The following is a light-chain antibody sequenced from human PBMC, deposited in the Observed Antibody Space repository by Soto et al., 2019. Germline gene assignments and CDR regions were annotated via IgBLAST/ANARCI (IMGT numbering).Light chain of an antibody. CDR2: AAS. J-gene: IGKJ5*01. CDR1: QGISSW. CDR3: QQSYSTPPIS. V-gene: IGKV1-12*01. Sequence: DIQMTKRPSPVSSSIGGSVTITCXLSQGISSWLAWYQQKPGKAPKVLIYAASSLQSGVPSRFSGSGSGTEFTLTISSLQPEDFATYYCQQSYSTPPISFGQGTGLEIK.